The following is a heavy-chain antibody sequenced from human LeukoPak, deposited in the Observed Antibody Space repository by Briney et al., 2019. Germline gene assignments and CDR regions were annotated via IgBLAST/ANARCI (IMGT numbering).Heavy chain of an antibody. V-gene: IGHV1-3*01. CDR2: INAANSNT. J-gene: IGHJ5*02. CDR1: GFTFTTYT. CDR3: AREAPTRVAVAATFDP. Sequence: GASVKVSCKTSGFTFTTYTMHWVRQAPGQRLEWMGWINAANSNTQYSQKSQGRVTITRDTSASTAYMELSSLRSEDTAVYYCAREAPTRVAVAATFDPWGQGTLVTVSS. D-gene: IGHD6-19*01.